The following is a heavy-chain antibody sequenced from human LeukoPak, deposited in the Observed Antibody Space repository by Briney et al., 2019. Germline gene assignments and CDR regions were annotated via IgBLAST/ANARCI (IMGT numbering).Heavy chain of an antibody. CDR1: GFTFTSYD. CDR3: ARVGALSSSWLLY. D-gene: IGHD6-13*01. CDR2: LQSDGSHI. V-gene: IGHV3-30*02. Sequence: GGSLRLSCAASGFTFTSYDVYWVRQAPGKGLEWVAFLQSDGSHIYYAESVKGRFTISRDNAKNSLYLQMNSLRAEDTAVYFCARVGALSSSWLLYWGQGTLVTVSS. J-gene: IGHJ4*02.